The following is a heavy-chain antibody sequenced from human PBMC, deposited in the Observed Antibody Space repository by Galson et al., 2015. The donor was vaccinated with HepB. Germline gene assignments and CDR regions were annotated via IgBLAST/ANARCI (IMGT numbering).Heavy chain of an antibody. Sequence: SVKVSCKASGGTFSSYTISWVRQAPGQGLEWMGRIIPILGIANYAQKFQGRVTITADKSTSTAYMELSSLRSEDTAVYYCATNQHDLTYYYDSSGYSATDYWGQGTLVTVSS. CDR3: ATNQHDLTYYYDSSGYSATDY. CDR2: IIPILGIA. V-gene: IGHV1-69*02. D-gene: IGHD3-22*01. CDR1: GGTFSSYT. J-gene: IGHJ4*02.